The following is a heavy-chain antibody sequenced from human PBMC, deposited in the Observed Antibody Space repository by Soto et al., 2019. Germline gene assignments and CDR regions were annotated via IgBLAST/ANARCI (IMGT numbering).Heavy chain of an antibody. CDR3: ARTSAAGKYYYGMDV. CDR2: IYPGDSST. D-gene: IGHD6-13*01. Sequence: PGESLKISCKGSGYNFINYWIAWVRQMPGKGLEWMGIIYPGDSSTRYSPSFQGQVTISADKSISTAYLQWSSLKASDTAMYYCARTSAAGKYYYGMDVWGQGTTVTVSS. V-gene: IGHV5-51*01. J-gene: IGHJ6*02. CDR1: GYNFINYW.